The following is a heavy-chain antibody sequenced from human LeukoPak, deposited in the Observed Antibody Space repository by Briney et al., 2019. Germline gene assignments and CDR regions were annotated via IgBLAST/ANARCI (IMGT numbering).Heavy chain of an antibody. D-gene: IGHD5-12*01. CDR2: IYTSGST. V-gene: IGHV4-4*07. CDR3: AREGDIFPQNWFDP. J-gene: IGHJ5*02. Sequence: SETLSLTCTVSGGSISSYYWSWIRQPAGKGLEWIGRIYTSGSTNYNPSLKSRVTMSVDTSKNQFSLKLSSVTAADTAVYYCAREGDIFPQNWFDPWGQGTLVTVSS. CDR1: GGSISSYY.